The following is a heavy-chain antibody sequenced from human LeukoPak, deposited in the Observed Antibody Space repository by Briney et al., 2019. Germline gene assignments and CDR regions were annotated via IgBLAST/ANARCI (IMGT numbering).Heavy chain of an antibody. CDR1: GFTFNNYA. D-gene: IGHD3-3*01. Sequence: GGSLRLSCVASGFTFNNYAMTWVRQAPGKGLEWVSAISGSGYSTYYADSVKGRFTISRDNSKNTLYLQMNSLRAEDTAVYYCAKDRDFWSGYYDYWGQGTLVTVSS. V-gene: IGHV3-23*01. CDR3: AKDRDFWSGYYDY. CDR2: ISGSGYST. J-gene: IGHJ4*02.